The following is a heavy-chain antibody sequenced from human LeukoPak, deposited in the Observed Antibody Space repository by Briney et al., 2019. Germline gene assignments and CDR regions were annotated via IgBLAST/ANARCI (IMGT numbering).Heavy chain of an antibody. CDR1: GFTFSSYW. V-gene: IGHV3-74*01. D-gene: IGHD3-22*01. J-gene: IGHJ6*02. CDR2: INSDGSST. CDR3: AREYYYDSSGYYTGYYYYGMDV. Sequence: PGGSLRLSCAASGFTFSSYWMHWVRQAPGKGLVWVSRINSDGSSTSYADSVKGRFTISGDNAKNTLYLRMNSLRAEDTAVYYCAREYYYDSSGYYTGYYYYGMDVWGQGTTVTVSS.